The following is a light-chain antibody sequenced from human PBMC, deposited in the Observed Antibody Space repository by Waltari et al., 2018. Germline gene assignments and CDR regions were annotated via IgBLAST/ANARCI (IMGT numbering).Light chain of an antibody. CDR1: RSDVGSYNL. J-gene: IGLJ2*01. V-gene: IGLV2-23*01. Sequence: QSALTQPASVSGSPGQSITIPCTGTRSDVGSYNLVSWYQEHPGKAPKLMIYEDSKRPSGVSNRFSGSKSGITASLTISGLQAEDEADYYCCSYAGSFTLVFGGGTKLTVL. CDR2: EDS. CDR3: CSYAGSFTLV.